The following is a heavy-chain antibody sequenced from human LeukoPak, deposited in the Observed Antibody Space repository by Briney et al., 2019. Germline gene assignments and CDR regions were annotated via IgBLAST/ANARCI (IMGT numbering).Heavy chain of an antibody. CDR2: ISGSGGST. D-gene: IGHD7-27*01. CDR1: GFTFSSYA. CDR3: VQDWAWGAFGY. Sequence: GGSLRLSCVVSGFTFSSYAMSWVRQAPGKGLEWVSGISGSGGSTYYADSVKGRFTISRDNTKNTLYLQMNRLGAEDTAIYYCVQDWAWGAFGYWGQGTLVTVSS. J-gene: IGHJ4*02. V-gene: IGHV3-23*01.